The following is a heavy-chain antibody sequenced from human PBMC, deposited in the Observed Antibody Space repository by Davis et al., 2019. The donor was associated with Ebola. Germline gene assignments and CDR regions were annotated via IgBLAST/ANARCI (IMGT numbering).Heavy chain of an antibody. V-gene: IGHV1-46*01. Sequence: ASVKVSCKASGYTVTNHFIHWVRQAPGHGLEWMGIINPSSGETTYAQKIEVRVTMTTDTSTSTVYLELRSLRVDDTAVYFCARTSIVGTTTTASDIWGQGTKVTVSS. CDR3: ARTSIVGTTTTASDI. CDR1: GYTVTNHF. CDR2: INPSSGET. D-gene: IGHD1-26*01. J-gene: IGHJ3*02.